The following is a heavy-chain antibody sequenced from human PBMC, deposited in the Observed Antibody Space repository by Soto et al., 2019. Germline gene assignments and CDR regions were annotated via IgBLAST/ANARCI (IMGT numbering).Heavy chain of an antibody. D-gene: IGHD3-9*01. Sequence: EVQLVESGGGLVKPGGSLRLSCAASGFTFSSYSMNWVRQAPGKGLEGVSSISSSSSYIYYADSVKGRFTISRDNAKNSLYLQMNSLRAEDTAVYYCARENAPLRYFDWSSRGGQGTLVTVSS. CDR3: ARENAPLRYFDWSSR. CDR1: GFTFSSYS. J-gene: IGHJ4*02. V-gene: IGHV3-21*01. CDR2: ISSSSSYI.